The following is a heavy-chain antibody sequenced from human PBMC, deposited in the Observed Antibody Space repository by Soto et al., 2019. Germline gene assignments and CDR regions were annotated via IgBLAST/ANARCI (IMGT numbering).Heavy chain of an antibody. CDR3: ATGGMVYEDAFDI. J-gene: IGHJ3*02. CDR1: GYTLTELS. CDR2: FDPEDGET. D-gene: IGHD2-8*01. Sequence: ASVKVSCKVSGYTLTELSMDWVRQAPGKGLEWMGGFDPEDGETIYAQKFQGRVTMTEDTSTDTAYMELSSLRSEDTAVYYCATGGMVYEDAFDIWGQGTMVTVSS. V-gene: IGHV1-24*01.